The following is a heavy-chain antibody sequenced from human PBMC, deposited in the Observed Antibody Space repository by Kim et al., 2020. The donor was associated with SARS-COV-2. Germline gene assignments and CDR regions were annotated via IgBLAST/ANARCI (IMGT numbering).Heavy chain of an antibody. CDR3: ARDRGSGWYGYFDY. Sequence: YAGSGKGRFPISSDNSKTTLYLQMNSLRAEDTAVYYCARDRGSGWYGYFDYWGQGTLVTVSS. V-gene: IGHV3-33*01. D-gene: IGHD6-19*01. J-gene: IGHJ4*02.